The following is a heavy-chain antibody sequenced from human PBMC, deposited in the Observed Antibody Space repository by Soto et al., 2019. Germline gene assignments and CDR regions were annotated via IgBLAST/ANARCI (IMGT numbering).Heavy chain of an antibody. V-gene: IGHV4-4*02. CDR1: GGTVASSHW. CDR3: AREIVTAGGNNYFDP. CDR2: VYHTGDT. Sequence: QVQLQESGPRLVKPSGSLSLTCGVSGGTVASSHWWSWVRQSPGGGLEWIGNVYHTGDTNLNPSLQSRVTISVAKSNNQFSLRLNSLTAADTAVYFCAREIVTAGGNNYFDPWGPGTLVTVSS. J-gene: IGHJ5*02. D-gene: IGHD2-21*02.